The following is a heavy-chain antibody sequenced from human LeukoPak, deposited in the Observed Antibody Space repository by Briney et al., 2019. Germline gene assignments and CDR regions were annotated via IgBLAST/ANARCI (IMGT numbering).Heavy chain of an antibody. D-gene: IGHD1-1*01. J-gene: IGHJ4*02. V-gene: IGHV3-11*06. CDR3: ARDHNYAFDN. CDR2: IRFSSGNT. Sequence: AESLSLSCAASGFPFINYSMNWVRQASRKGLLGYSYIRFSSGNTKYADSVKGRFTISRDYAKNQLSLQLNTLRAADTAVYFCARDHNYAFDNWGQGTLVTVSS. CDR1: GFPFINYS.